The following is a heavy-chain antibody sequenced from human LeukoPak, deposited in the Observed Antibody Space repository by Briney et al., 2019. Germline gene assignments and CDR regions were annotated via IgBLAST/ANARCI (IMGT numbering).Heavy chain of an antibody. Sequence: SETLSLTCTVSGGSIRSYYWNWIRQPPGRGLEWIGYIYYSGSTNYNPSLKSRVTISVGTSKNQFSLKLSSVTAADTAVYYCARESSSSWTRMFDYWGQGTLVTVSS. CDR3: ARESSSSWTRMFDY. CDR2: IYYSGST. D-gene: IGHD6-13*01. J-gene: IGHJ4*02. CDR1: GGSIRSYY. V-gene: IGHV4-59*01.